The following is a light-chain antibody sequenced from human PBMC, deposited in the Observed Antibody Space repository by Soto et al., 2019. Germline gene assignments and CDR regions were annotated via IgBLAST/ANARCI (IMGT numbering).Light chain of an antibody. CDR2: DAS. CDR3: QQSYTTPLT. V-gene: IGKV1-39*01. J-gene: IGKJ4*01. CDR1: QTITTW. Sequence: DIRVTQSPPPLDASVGDRVTITCRASQTITTWMAWYQQKPGKAPKLLVYDASTLQSGVPSRFSGSGSGTYFTLTISSLQPEDLATYYCQQSYTTPLTFGGGTKVDIK.